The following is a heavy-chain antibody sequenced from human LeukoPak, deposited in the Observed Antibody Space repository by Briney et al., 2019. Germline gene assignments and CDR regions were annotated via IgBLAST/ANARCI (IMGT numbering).Heavy chain of an antibody. CDR3: VRDGHDSSVYYWARSFDL. V-gene: IGHV3-21*01. J-gene: IGHJ2*01. CDR1: GFTFSRYS. D-gene: IGHD3-22*01. Sequence: GGSLRLSCAASGFTFSRYSMNWVRQSPGKGLGWGSSITSSSSYIYYADSVKGRFTNSRDNAKTSLYLQINSLRAEDTAVYYCVRDGHDSSVYYWARSFDLWGRGTLVTVSS. CDR2: ITSSSSYI.